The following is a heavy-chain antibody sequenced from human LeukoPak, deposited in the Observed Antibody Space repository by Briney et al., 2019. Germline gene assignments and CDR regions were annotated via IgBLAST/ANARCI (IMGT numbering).Heavy chain of an antibody. CDR1: GFTFSSYW. Sequence: QPEGSLRLSCAASGFTFSSYWMHWVRQAPGKGLVWVSRINSDGSSTSYADSVKGRFTISRDNAKNSLYLQMNSLRAEDTAVYYCARDLVTTVTTFRVDYFDYWGQGTLVTVSS. D-gene: IGHD4-17*01. CDR2: INSDGSST. J-gene: IGHJ4*02. CDR3: ARDLVTTVTTFRVDYFDY. V-gene: IGHV3-74*01.